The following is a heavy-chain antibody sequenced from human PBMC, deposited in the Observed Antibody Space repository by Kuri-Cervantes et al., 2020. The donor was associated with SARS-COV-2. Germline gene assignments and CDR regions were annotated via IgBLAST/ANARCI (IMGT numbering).Heavy chain of an antibody. Sequence: SETLSLTCTVSGGSISSGSYYWSWIRQPAGKGLEWIGHIYTSGSTNYNPSLKSRVTISVDTSKNQFSLKLSSVTAADTAVYYCARGIVVVPAAANWFDPWGQGTLVTVSS. CDR1: GGSISSGSYY. CDR2: IYTSGST. CDR3: ARGIVVVPAAANWFDP. V-gene: IGHV4-61*09. D-gene: IGHD2-2*01. J-gene: IGHJ5*02.